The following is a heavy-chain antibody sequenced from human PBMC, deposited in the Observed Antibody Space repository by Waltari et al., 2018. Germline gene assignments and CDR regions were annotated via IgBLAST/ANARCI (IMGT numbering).Heavy chain of an antibody. Sequence: QVQLQESGPGLVKPSGTLSLTCAVSGGSIRSSNWWRWVRQPPGKGLEWIGKIYHSGSTNYNPSLNSRVTISVDKSKNQFSLKLSSVTAADTAVYYFARFVVVPAAMKLNAFDIWGQGTMVTVSS. V-gene: IGHV4-4*02. CDR2: IYHSGST. J-gene: IGHJ3*02. CDR3: ARFVVVPAAMKLNAFDI. CDR1: GGSIRSSNW. D-gene: IGHD2-2*01.